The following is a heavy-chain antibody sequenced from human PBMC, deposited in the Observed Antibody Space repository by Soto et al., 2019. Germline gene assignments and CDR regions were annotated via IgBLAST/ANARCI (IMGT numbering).Heavy chain of an antibody. D-gene: IGHD5-18*01. CDR2: ISYSGST. J-gene: IGHJ6*02. Sequence: PSETLSLTCSVSGCSISSSFWSWIRQPPGKELEWIGYISYSGSTTYNPSLKSRITLSVDTSKNQFSLRVASVTAADAAVYYCARGHRAMEYYYYYGMAVWGQGTTVTVSS. V-gene: IGHV4-59*01. CDR3: ARGHRAMEYYYYYGMAV. CDR1: GCSISSSF.